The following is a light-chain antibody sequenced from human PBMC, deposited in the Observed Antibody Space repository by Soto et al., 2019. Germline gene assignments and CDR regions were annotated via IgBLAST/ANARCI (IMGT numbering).Light chain of an antibody. CDR3: QQSYSTPPWT. Sequence: DIQMTQSPSSLSASVGDRVTITCRASQSIVTYLNWYLQKPGKAXKLLIYAASNLQSGVPSRFSGSGSGTDFTLPISSLQPEDFANYFCQQSYSTPPWTFGQGTKVDIK. J-gene: IGKJ1*01. V-gene: IGKV1-39*01. CDR1: QSIVTY. CDR2: AAS.